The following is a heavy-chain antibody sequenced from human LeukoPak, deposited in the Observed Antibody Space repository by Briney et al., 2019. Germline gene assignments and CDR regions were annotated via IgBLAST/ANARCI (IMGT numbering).Heavy chain of an antibody. CDR3: AGVAASRYYYYYYYMDV. D-gene: IGHD2-15*01. CDR1: GGSISSSSYY. J-gene: IGHJ6*03. V-gene: IGHV4-39*07. CDR2: INHSGST. Sequence: SETLSLTCTVSGGSISSSSYYWGWIRQPPGKGLEWIGEINHSGSTNYNPSLKSRVTISVDTSKNQFSLKLSSVTAADTAVYYCAGVAASRYYYYYYYMDVWGKGTTVTISS.